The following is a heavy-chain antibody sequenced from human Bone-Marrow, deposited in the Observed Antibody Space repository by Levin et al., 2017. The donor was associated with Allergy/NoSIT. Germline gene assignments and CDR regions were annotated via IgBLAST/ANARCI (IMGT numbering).Heavy chain of an antibody. CDR2: IYFNGNT. CDR1: GVSIANVNHY. Sequence: SETLSLTCPVSGVSIANVNHYWGWVRQPPGKGLEWIGNIYFNGNTYYNPSLKSRVSISIDTSKDQFSLKLKSVTAADTAVYYCARIYAGGHGDPRLYYLDYWGQGTLVTVSS. D-gene: IGHD2/OR15-2a*01. V-gene: IGHV4-39*07. J-gene: IGHJ4*02. CDR3: ARIYAGGHGDPRLYYLDY.